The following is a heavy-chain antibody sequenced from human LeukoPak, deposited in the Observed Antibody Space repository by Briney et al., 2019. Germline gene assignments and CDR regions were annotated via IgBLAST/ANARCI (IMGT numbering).Heavy chain of an antibody. J-gene: IGHJ4*02. CDR2: ISSNGGST. CDR3: ARRAGYSRKYYLDY. V-gene: IGHV3-64*01. CDR1: GFTFSSYA. D-gene: IGHD6-13*01. Sequence: PGGSLRLSCAASGFTFSSYAMHWVRQAPGKGLEYVSAISSNGGSTYYANSVKGRFTISRDNSKNTLYLQMGSLRAEDMAVYYCARRAGYSRKYYLDYWGQGTLVIVSS.